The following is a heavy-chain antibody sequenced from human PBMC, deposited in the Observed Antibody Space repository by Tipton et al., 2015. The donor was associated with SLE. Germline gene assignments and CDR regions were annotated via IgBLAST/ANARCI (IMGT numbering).Heavy chain of an antibody. CDR1: GFTFSSYG. Sequence: SLRLSCAASGFTFSSYGMHWVRQAPGKGLEWVAVIWYDGSNKYYADSVKGRFTISRDNSKNTLYLQMNSLRAEDTAVYYCARGPADYYYYGMDVWGQGTTVTVSS. J-gene: IGHJ6*02. V-gene: IGHV3-33*08. CDR3: ARGPADYYYYGMDV. CDR2: IWYDGSNK.